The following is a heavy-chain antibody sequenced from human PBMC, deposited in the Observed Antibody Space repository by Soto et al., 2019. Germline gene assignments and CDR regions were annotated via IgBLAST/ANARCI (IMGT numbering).Heavy chain of an antibody. Sequence: PGGSLRLSCEASGFIFSDHAMSWVRQARGKGLEWVSAISGNGIATYYADSVKGRFTISRDNSKNTLYLQMNRLRADDTAVYYCARDAISMVRGTNNWFDPWGQGTLVTVS. CDR3: ARDAISMVRGTNNWFDP. CDR2: ISGNGIAT. CDR1: GFIFSDHA. J-gene: IGHJ5*02. V-gene: IGHV3-23*01. D-gene: IGHD3-10*01.